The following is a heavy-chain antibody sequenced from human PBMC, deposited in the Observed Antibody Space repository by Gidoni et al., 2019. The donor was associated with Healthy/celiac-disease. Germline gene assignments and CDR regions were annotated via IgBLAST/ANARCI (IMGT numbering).Heavy chain of an antibody. CDR3: AKFTKGYYYDSSGYDAFDI. Sequence: EVQLLESGGGLVQPGGSLRLPCAASGFTFSSYAMSWVRQAPGKGLEWVSAISGSGGSTYYADSVKGRFTISRDNSKNTLYLQMNSLRAEDTAVYYCAKFTKGYYYDSSGYDAFDIWGQGTMVTVSS. D-gene: IGHD3-22*01. J-gene: IGHJ3*02. V-gene: IGHV3-23*01. CDR1: GFTFSSYA. CDR2: ISGSGGST.